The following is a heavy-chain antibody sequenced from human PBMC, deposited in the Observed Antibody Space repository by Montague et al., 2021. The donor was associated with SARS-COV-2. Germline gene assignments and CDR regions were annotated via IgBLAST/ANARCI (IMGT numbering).Heavy chain of an antibody. CDR3: AKSFSGTRNWFDI. J-gene: IGHJ5*02. CDR1: GFIFTNYG. CDR2: ISGFGGGT. V-gene: IGHV3-23*01. D-gene: IGHD1-14*01. Sequence: SLRLSCAASGFIFTNYGMNWVRRAPGKGLGSVAGISGFGGGTYYSDSVKGRFTISRATSNSTLFLQMDGLRAEDTAIYYCAKSFSGTRNWFDIWGQGTLVTVSS.